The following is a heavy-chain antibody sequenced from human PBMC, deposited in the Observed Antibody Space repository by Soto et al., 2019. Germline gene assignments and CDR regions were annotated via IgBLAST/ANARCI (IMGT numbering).Heavy chain of an antibody. J-gene: IGHJ3*02. CDR1: GFTFSDYY. D-gene: IGHD2-15*01. CDR3: ARGRPLGYCSGGSCHDAFDI. CDR2: ISSSGSTI. Sequence: GGSLRLSCAASGFTFSDYYMSWIRQAPGKGLEWVSYISSSGSTIYYADSVKGRFTISRDNAKNSLYLQMNSLRAEDTAVYYCARGRPLGYCSGGSCHDAFDIWGQGTMVTVSS. V-gene: IGHV3-11*01.